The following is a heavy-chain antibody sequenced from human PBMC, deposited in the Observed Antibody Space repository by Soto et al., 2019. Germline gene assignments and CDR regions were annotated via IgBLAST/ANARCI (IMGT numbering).Heavy chain of an antibody. V-gene: IGHV4-59*01. CDR2: ISFRVAT. D-gene: IGHD5-12*01. Sequence: SETLSPTCTVSGVSITTFYCGWIRHLPGKGLGWVGSISFRVATSSNRSLKARSPCSVDTSENHLSLTLNSVTSADTDVYFCARDRRDGYKRYFEFWGQGNQVTVSS. J-gene: IGHJ4*02. CDR1: GVSITTFY. CDR3: ARDRRDGYKRYFEF.